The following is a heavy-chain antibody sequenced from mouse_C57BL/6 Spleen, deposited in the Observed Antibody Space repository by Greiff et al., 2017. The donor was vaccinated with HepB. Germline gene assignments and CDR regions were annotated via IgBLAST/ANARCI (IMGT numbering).Heavy chain of an antibody. J-gene: IGHJ2*01. CDR1: GYTFTSYW. CDR3: ARWDGSTLYYFDY. Sequence: VQLQQSGAELAKPGASVKLSCKASGYTFTSYWMHWVKQRPGQGLEWIGYINPSSGYTKYNQKVKDKATLTADKSSSTAYMQLSSLTYEDSAVYYFARWDGSTLYYFDYWGQGTTLTVSS. V-gene: IGHV1-7*01. CDR2: INPSSGYT. D-gene: IGHD1-1*01.